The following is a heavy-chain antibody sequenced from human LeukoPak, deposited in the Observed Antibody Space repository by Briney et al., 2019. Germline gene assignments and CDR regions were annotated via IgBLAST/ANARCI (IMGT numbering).Heavy chain of an antibody. CDR2: VYDRGTT. D-gene: IGHD1-26*01. CDR3: ARHGGSLGYFDY. V-gene: IGHV4-59*08. CDR1: GGSISTYY. J-gene: IGHJ4*02. Sequence: SETLSLTCSVSGGSISTYYWSWIRQTPGKGLEWIGYVYDRGTTNYNPSLKGRVTISSDTSKNQFSLNLRSVNAADTAIYYCARHGGSLGYFDYWGQGTLVTVSS.